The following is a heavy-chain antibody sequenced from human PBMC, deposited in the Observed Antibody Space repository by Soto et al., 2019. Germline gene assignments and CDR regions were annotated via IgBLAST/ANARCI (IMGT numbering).Heavy chain of an antibody. D-gene: IGHD6-19*01. CDR1: GYTFTSYG. Sequence: ASVKVSCKASGYTFTSYGISWVRQAPGQGLEWMGIINPSGGSTSYAQKFQGRVTMTRDTSTSTVYMELSSLRSEDTAVYYCAREGRAVAGLHDAFDIWGQGTMVTVSS. J-gene: IGHJ3*02. CDR3: AREGRAVAGLHDAFDI. V-gene: IGHV1-46*01. CDR2: INPSGGST.